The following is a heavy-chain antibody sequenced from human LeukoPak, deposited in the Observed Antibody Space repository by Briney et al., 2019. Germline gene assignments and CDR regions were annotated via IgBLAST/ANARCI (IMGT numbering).Heavy chain of an antibody. J-gene: IGHJ4*02. Sequence: SETLSLTCAVYGGSFSGYYWSWIRQPQGKGLEWIGEINHSGSTNYNPSLKSRVTISVDTSKNQFSLKLSSVTAADTAVYYCARRIHYYDSSGYYYVGAIRFDYWGQGTLVTVSS. CDR3: ARRIHYYDSSGYYYVGAIRFDY. D-gene: IGHD3-22*01. CDR2: INHSGST. V-gene: IGHV4-34*01. CDR1: GGSFSGYY.